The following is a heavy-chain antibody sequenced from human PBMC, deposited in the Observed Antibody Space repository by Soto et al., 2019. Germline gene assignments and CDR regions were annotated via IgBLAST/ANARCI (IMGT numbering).Heavy chain of an antibody. CDR1: GCSISSYY. Sequence: SETLSLTCTVSGCSISSYYWSWIRQPPGKGLEWIGYIYYSGRTNYKPSLKSRVTISVDTSENQFSLKLNSVTAADTAVYYCARGARFRDRRYMDVWGKGTTVTVSS. CDR3: ARGARFRDRRYMDV. V-gene: IGHV4-59*12. CDR2: IYYSGRT. D-gene: IGHD6-6*01. J-gene: IGHJ6*03.